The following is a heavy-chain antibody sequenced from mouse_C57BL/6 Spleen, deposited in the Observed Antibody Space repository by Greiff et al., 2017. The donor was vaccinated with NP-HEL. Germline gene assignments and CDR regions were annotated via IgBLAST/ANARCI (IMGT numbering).Heavy chain of an antibody. D-gene: IGHD4-1*01. CDR3: ARHGNWDYFDY. V-gene: IGHV5-9*01. CDR2: ISGGGGNT. CDR1: GFTFSSYT. Sequence: EVQLVESGGGLVKPGGSLKLSCAASGFTFSSYTMSWVRQTPEKRLEWVATISGGGGNTYYPDSVKGRFTISRDNAKNTLYLQMSSLRSEDTALYYCARHGNWDYFDYWGQGTTLTVSS. J-gene: IGHJ2*01.